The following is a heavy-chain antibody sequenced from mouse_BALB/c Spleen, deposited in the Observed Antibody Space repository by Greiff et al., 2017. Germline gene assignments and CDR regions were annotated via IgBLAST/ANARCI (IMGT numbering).Heavy chain of an antibody. CDR1: GYTFTDYN. D-gene: IGHD1-2*01. CDR2: IYPYNGGT. J-gene: IGHJ3*01. V-gene: IGHV1S29*02. CDR3: ARDITTATGAY. Sequence: EVQLQQSGPELVKPGASVKISCKASGYTFTDYNMHWVKQSHGKSLEWIGYIYPYNGGTGYNQKFKSKATLTADNSSSTAYMELRSLTSEDSAVYYYARDITTATGAYWGQGTLVTVSA.